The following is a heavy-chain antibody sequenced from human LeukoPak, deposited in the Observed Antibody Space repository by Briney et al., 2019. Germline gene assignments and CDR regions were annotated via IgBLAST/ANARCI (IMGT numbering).Heavy chain of an antibody. J-gene: IGHJ6*03. D-gene: IGHD3-10*01. Sequence: GESLKISCKGSGYSFTSYWIGWVRQMPVKGLEWMGIIYPGDSDTRYSPSFQGQVTISADKSISTAYLQWSSLKASDTAMYYCARHLSSLAEGNYYYYMDVWGKGTTVTVSS. CDR1: GYSFTSYW. CDR2: IYPGDSDT. V-gene: IGHV5-51*01. CDR3: ARHLSSLAEGNYYYYMDV.